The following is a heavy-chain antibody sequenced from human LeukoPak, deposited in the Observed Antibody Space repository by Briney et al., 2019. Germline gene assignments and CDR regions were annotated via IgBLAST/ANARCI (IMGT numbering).Heavy chain of an antibody. J-gene: IGHJ6*02. V-gene: IGHV3-53*01. CDR2: IYSGGST. D-gene: IGHD3-16*02. Sequence: GGSLRLSCGASGFTVSSNYMSWVRQAPGKGLEWVSVIYSGGSTYYADSVKGRFTISRDNSKNTLYLQMNSLRAEDTAVYYCARDYRPHEDYHYYYGMDVWGQGTTVTVSS. CDR1: GFTVSSNY. CDR3: ARDYRPHEDYHYYYGMDV.